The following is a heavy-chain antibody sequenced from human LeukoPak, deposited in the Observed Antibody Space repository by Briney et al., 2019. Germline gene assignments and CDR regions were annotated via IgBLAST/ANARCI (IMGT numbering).Heavy chain of an antibody. J-gene: IGHJ3*02. CDR2: INPSSGST. CDR3: ASKEGVFGI. V-gene: IGHV1-46*01. D-gene: IGHD2-8*01. CDR1: GYTFTSYY. Sequence: ASVKVSCKASGYTFTSYYMHWVRQAPGQGLEWMGVINPSSGSTSYAQRFQGRVTMTRDTSTSTVYMELSSLRFDDTAVYYCASKEGVFGIWGQGTMVTVSS.